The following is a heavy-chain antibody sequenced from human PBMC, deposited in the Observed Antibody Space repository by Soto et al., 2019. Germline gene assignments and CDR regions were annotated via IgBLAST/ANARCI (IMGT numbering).Heavy chain of an antibody. V-gene: IGHV3-9*02. D-gene: IGHD3-16*01. CDR1: GFTSDDYA. J-gene: IGHJ4*02. Sequence: EVQLLESGGGLVQPGRSLRLSCVASGFTSDDYAMHWVRQAPGKGLEWVAGIYWNSNRIDYGDSVKGRFTISRDNAEKSLYLQMNSLRPEDTAMYFCLKDVMPGGADCWGQGTLVTVSS. CDR2: IYWNSNRI. CDR3: LKDVMPGGADC.